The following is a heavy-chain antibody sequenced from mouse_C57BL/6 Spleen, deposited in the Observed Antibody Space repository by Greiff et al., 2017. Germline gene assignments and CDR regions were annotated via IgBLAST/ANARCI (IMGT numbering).Heavy chain of an antibody. CDR3: ARRGLYYAMDY. CDR2: IYPGGGYT. J-gene: IGHJ4*01. V-gene: IGHV1-63*01. Sequence: VQLQQPGAELVRPGTSVKMSCKASGYTFTNYWIGWAKQRPGHGLEWIGDIYPGGGYTNYNEKFKGKATLTADKSSSTAYMQFSSLASEDSAIYYCARRGLYYAMDYWGQGTSVTVSS. CDR1: GYTFTNYW. D-gene: IGHD3-1*01.